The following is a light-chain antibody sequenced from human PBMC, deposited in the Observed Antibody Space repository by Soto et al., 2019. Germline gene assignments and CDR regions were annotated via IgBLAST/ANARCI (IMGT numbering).Light chain of an antibody. J-gene: IGLJ1*01. CDR2: DVT. CDR1: SSEVGGYNY. V-gene: IGLV2-14*01. Sequence: QSALTQPVSVSGSPGQSITISCTGTSSEVGGYNYVSWYQQHPVKAPKLMIYDVTNRPSGVSDRFSGSKSRNTASLTISGLQAEDEADYYCSSYTSSSTPYVFGTGTKVTVL. CDR3: SSYTSSSTPYV.